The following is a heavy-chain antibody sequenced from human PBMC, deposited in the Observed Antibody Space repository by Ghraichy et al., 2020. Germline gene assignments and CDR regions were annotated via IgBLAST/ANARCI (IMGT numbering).Heavy chain of an antibody. V-gene: IGHV3-7*03. D-gene: IGHD5-12*01. CDR3: AREATARGGFDY. Sequence: SCAASGFTFSNHWMTLVRQATGKVLDWVANMKRDGSETQYVDSVKGRFTISRDNAKNSLYLQMDSLKAEDTAVYYCAREATARGGFDYWGHGTLVNV. J-gene: IGHJ4*01. CDR2: MKRDGSET. CDR1: GFTFSNHW.